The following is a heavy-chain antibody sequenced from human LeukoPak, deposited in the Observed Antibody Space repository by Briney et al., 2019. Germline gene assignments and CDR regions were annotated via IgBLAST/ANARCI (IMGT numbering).Heavy chain of an antibody. CDR3: ARSIGVSGGGVDV. Sequence: PGGSLRLSCAASGFTFSDYNMNWVRQAPGKGLEWVSYIPNGGSTIHHADSVKGRFTISRDNAKKTLSLQMNSLRAEDTAVYYCARSIGVSGGGVDVWGQGTTVTVSS. J-gene: IGHJ6*02. CDR1: GFTFSDYN. CDR2: IPNGGSTI. D-gene: IGHD4-23*01. V-gene: IGHV3-11*01.